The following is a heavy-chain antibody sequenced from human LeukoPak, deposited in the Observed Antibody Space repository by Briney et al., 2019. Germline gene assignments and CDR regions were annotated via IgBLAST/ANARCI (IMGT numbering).Heavy chain of an antibody. Sequence: SETLSLTCTVSGGSISSSSYYRGWIRQPPGKGLEWIGSIYYSGSTYYNPSLKSRVTISVDTSKNQFSLKLSSVTAADTAVYYCARHVGNSGYAPFDYWGQGTLVTFSS. CDR3: ARHVGNSGYAPFDY. CDR1: GGSISSSSYY. CDR2: IYYSGST. D-gene: IGHD5-12*01. V-gene: IGHV4-39*01. J-gene: IGHJ4*02.